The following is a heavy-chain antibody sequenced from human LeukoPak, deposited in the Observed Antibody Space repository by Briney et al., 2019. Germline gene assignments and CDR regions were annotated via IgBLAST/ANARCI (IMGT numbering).Heavy chain of an antibody. CDR2: ISYDGSNT. CDR3: AKSHTAAAGEYYFDY. CDR1: GFTFSSYG. V-gene: IGHV3-30*18. Sequence: GRSLRLSCAASGFTFSSYGMHWVRQAPGKGLEWVAVISYDGSNTYYADSVKGRFTISRDNSKNTLSLQMNSLRAEDTAVYYCAKSHTAAAGEYYFDYWGQGTLVTVSS. J-gene: IGHJ4*02. D-gene: IGHD6-13*01.